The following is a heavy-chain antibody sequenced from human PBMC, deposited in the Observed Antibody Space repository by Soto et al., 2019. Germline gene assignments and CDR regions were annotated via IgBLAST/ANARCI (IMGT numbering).Heavy chain of an antibody. J-gene: IGHJ4*02. CDR3: ATTLRGAYGPFDS. CDR2: ISAGGGTT. CDR1: GCTFSSYA. Sequence: GGSLRLSCATSGCTFSSYAMSWVRQAPGKGLEWVSGISAGGGTTYYPDSVKGRFTISRDNSKNTLYLQMNSLRAEDTAIYYCATTLRGAYGPFDSWGQGTLVTVSS. V-gene: IGHV3-23*01. D-gene: IGHD4-17*01.